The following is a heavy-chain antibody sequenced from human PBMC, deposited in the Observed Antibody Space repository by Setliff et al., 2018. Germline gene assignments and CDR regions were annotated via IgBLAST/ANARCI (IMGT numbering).Heavy chain of an antibody. Sequence: ASVKVSCKTSGYPFTNYGLSWVRQAPGQGLEWMGWISGHNGDTKLAQNFQGRVTVTTDTFTNTGYMELRSLRSDDTAFYYCARADYSSSLHYFDCWGQGTLVTVS. CDR1: GYPFTNYG. V-gene: IGHV1-18*01. D-gene: IGHD6-13*01. J-gene: IGHJ4*02. CDR2: ISGHNGDT. CDR3: ARADYSSSLHYFDC.